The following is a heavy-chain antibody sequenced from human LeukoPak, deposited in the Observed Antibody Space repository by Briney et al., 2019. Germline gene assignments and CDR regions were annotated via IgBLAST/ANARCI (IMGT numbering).Heavy chain of an antibody. CDR1: GFTFSSYA. CDR3: ARDKGASSFDY. D-gene: IGHD1-26*01. V-gene: IGHV3-30-3*01. Sequence: PGGSLRLSCAASGFTFSSYAMHWVRQAPGKGLEWVAVISYDGSNKYYADSVKGRFTISRDNSKNTLYLQMNSLRAEDTAVYYCARDKGASSFDYWGQGTLVTVSS. CDR2: ISYDGSNK. J-gene: IGHJ4*02.